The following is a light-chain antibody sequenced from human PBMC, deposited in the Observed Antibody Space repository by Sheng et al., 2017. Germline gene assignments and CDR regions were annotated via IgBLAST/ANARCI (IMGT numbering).Light chain of an antibody. CDR2: DAS. CDR1: QSVSNN. V-gene: IGKV3-15*01. CDR3: QQFYSTPPD. J-gene: IGKJ3*01. Sequence: EILMTQSPATLSVSPGERATLSCRASQSVSNNLAWYQQKAGQAPRLLIYDASIRATGIPARFSGSGSGTEFTLTISSLQSEDVAVYYCQQFYSTPPDFGPGTKVEI.